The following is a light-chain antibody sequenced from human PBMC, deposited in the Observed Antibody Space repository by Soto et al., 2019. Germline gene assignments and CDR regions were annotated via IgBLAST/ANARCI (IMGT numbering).Light chain of an antibody. Sequence: EIVLTQSPGTLSLSPGERAILSCRDSQSVSSSYLAWYQQKPGQAPRLLIYGASSRATGIPDRFSGSGSGTDFTLTISRLEPEDFAVYYCQQYGSSLYTFGQGTKLEIK. J-gene: IGKJ2*01. V-gene: IGKV3-20*01. CDR1: QSVSSSY. CDR3: QQYGSSLYT. CDR2: GAS.